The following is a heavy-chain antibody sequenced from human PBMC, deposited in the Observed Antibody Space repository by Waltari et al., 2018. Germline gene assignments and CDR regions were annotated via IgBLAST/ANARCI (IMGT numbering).Heavy chain of an antibody. J-gene: IGHJ4*02. Sequence: EVQLVESGGGLVQPGGSLRLSCAASGFTFSSYSMNWVRQAPGKGLEWVSYISSSSSTIYYADSAKGRFTISRDNAKNSLYLQMNSLRAEDTAVYYCARDGVQGVRWGQGTLVTVSS. V-gene: IGHV3-48*01. D-gene: IGHD3-10*01. CDR3: ARDGVQGVR. CDR2: ISSSSSTI. CDR1: GFTFSSYS.